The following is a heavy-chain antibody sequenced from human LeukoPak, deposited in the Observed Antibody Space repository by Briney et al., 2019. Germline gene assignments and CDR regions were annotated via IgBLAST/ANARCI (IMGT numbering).Heavy chain of an antibody. CDR2: IYYSGGT. J-gene: IGHJ3*02. CDR1: GGSITSYY. Sequence: SETLSLTCTVSGGSITSYYWSWIRQPPGKGLEWIGYIYYSGGTNYSPSFKSLVIISVDTSKNQFSLNLSAVTAADTAVYYCARTSLGRMYAFDIWGQGTVVTVSS. CDR3: ARTSLGRMYAFDI. V-gene: IGHV4-59*01. D-gene: IGHD7-27*01.